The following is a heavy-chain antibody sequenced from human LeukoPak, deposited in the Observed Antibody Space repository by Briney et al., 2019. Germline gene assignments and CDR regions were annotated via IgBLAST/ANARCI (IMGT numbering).Heavy chain of an antibody. D-gene: IGHD3-16*01. CDR2: IYPGDSDT. CDR3: ARQNAFRLNY. J-gene: IGHJ4*02. V-gene: IGHV5-51*01. CDR1: GYTFSSYW. Sequence: GESLKISCMGSGYTFSSYWIGWVRQMPGKGLEWMGIIYPGDSDTRYSPSLQGQVTISVDTSIGTAYLQWSSLKASDTAIYYCARQNAFRLNYWGQGTLVTVYS.